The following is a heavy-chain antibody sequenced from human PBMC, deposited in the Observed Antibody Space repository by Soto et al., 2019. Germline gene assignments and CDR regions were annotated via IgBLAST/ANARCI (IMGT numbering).Heavy chain of an antibody. V-gene: IGHV1-18*04. CDR1: GYTFTSYG. CDR2: ISAFNGDT. CDR3: TREAGWQRMVPYD. D-gene: IGHD6-25*01. J-gene: IGHJ4*02. Sequence: QVQLVQSGTEVKKSGASVNVSCKAFGYTFTSYGFSWVRQVPGQGLEWLGWISAFNGDTQYAQTMKGRLTVTTDTSTTTVHMELRSLTPADTAVYYCTREAGWQRMVPYDWGQGTRVTVS.